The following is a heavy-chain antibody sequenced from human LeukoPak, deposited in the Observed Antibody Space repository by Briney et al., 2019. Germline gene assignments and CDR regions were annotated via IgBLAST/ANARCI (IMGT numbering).Heavy chain of an antibody. CDR1: GGSISSYY. V-gene: IGHV4-59*08. J-gene: IGHJ4*02. Sequence: SETLSLTCTVSGGSISSYYWSWIRQPPGKGLEWIGYIYYSGSTNYNPSLKSRVTISADTSKDQFSLKLSSVTAADTAVYYCARLAVDCSGGSCYLASYIDYWGQGTLGTVSS. D-gene: IGHD2-15*01. CDR3: ARLAVDCSGGSCYLASYIDY. CDR2: IYYSGST.